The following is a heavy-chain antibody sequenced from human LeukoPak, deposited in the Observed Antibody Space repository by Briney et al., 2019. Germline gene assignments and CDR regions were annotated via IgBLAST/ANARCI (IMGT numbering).Heavy chain of an antibody. V-gene: IGHV3-9*01. J-gene: IGHJ3*02. CDR3: AKDTEYSSSPFSFDI. CDR1: GFTFDDYA. Sequence: PGGSLRLSCAASGFTFDDYAMPWVRQAPGKGLEWVSGISWNSGSIGYADSVKGRFTISRDNAKNSLYLQMNSLRAEDTALYYCAKDTEYSSSPFSFDIWGQGTMATVSS. CDR2: ISWNSGSI. D-gene: IGHD6-6*01.